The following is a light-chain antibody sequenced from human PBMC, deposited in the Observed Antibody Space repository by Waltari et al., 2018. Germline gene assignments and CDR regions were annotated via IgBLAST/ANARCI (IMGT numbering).Light chain of an antibody. CDR1: QSISW. CDR3: QLYNRYSYT. V-gene: IGKV1-5*03. Sequence: DVQMTQSPSTLSASVGDRVTSTCRASQSISWLAWYQQRPGKAPKLLIYKASSLESGVPSRFSGSGSGTEFTLTISSLQPDDFATYYCQLYNRYSYTFGQGTKLENK. CDR2: KAS. J-gene: IGKJ2*01.